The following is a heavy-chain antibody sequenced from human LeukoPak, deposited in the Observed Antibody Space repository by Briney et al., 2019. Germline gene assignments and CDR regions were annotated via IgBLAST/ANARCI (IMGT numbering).Heavy chain of an antibody. CDR3: ARCPAQGQWLFYFDY. Sequence: PSETLSLTCTVSGGSISSSSYYWGWIRQPPGKGLEWIGNIYYSGSTYYNPSLKSRVTISVDTSKNQFSLKLSSVTAADTAVYYCARCPAQGQWLFYFDYWGQGTLVTVSS. J-gene: IGHJ4*02. CDR2: IYYSGST. V-gene: IGHV4-39*01. CDR1: GGSISSSSYY. D-gene: IGHD6-19*01.